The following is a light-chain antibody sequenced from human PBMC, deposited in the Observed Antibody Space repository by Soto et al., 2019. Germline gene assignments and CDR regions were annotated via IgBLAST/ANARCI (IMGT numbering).Light chain of an antibody. CDR2: AAS. Sequence: DFHMTQSPSSLSASVGDTVTLTCRASQGFTNYLAWYQQKPGKAPKLLIYAASTLQSGVPPRFSGSGSGTHFTLTISSLQPEDAATYYCQKYNTAPYTFGQGTRLEI. J-gene: IGKJ5*01. CDR1: QGFTNY. V-gene: IGKV1-27*01. CDR3: QKYNTAPYT.